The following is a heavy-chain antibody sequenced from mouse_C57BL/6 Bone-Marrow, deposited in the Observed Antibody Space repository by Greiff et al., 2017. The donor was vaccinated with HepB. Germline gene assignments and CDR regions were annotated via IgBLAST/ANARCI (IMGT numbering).Heavy chain of an antibody. D-gene: IGHD2-4*01. CDR1: GFTFSSYA. CDR3: TRPPIYYDYDTWFAY. V-gene: IGHV5S21*01. CDR2: ISSGGDYI. Sequence: EVKLVESGEGLVKPGGSLKLSCAASGFTFSSYAMSWVRQTPEKRLEWVAYISSGGDYIYYADTVKGRFTISRDNARNTLYLQMSSLKSEDTAMYYCTRPPIYYDYDTWFAYWGQGTLVTVSA. J-gene: IGHJ3*01.